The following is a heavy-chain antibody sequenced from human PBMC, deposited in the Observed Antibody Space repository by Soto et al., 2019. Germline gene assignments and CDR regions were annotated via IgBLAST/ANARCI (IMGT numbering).Heavy chain of an antibody. D-gene: IGHD7-27*01. J-gene: IGHJ5*01. CDR2: INPNTGTT. Sequence: GGSLRLSCVASGFAFNNYAMSWVRQAPGKGLEWVSGINPNTGTTYYADSVKGRFTIFRDISENTLYLEMSSLRVEDTAIYYCAKDYPRAELPRTGDMFDFWGQGTLVTVSS. CDR1: GFAFNNYA. CDR3: AKDYPRAELPRTGDMFDF. V-gene: IGHV3-23*01.